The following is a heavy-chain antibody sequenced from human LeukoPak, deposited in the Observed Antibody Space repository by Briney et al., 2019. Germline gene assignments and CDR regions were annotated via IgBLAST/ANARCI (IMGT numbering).Heavy chain of an antibody. CDR3: AKDTADTAMVFDY. J-gene: IGHJ4*02. Sequence: GGSLRLSCGASGFTFSSYWMSWVRQAPGKGLEWVSAISGSGRSTYNADSVKGRFTISRDNSKNTLYLQVNSLRAEDTAVYYCAKDTADTAMVFDYWGQGTLVTVSS. V-gene: IGHV3-23*01. CDR2: ISGSGRST. CDR1: GFTFSSYW. D-gene: IGHD5-18*01.